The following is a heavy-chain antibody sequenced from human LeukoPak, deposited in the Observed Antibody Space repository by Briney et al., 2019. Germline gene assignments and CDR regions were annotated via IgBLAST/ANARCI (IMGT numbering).Heavy chain of an antibody. D-gene: IGHD2-2*01. Sequence: PGGSLRLSCAASRFTFTTYNMNWVRQAPPKAMDWISYIRSSSSYIYYADSVKGRFTISRDNAKNSLYLQMNSLRAEDTAVYYCARSLYDQLLWEYYFDYWGQGTLVTVSS. J-gene: IGHJ4*02. V-gene: IGHV3-21*01. CDR2: IRSSSSYI. CDR1: RFTFTTYN. CDR3: ARSLYDQLLWEYYFDY.